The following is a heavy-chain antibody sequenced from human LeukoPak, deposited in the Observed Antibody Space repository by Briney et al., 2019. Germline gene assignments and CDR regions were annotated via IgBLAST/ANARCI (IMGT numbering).Heavy chain of an antibody. V-gene: IGHV4-34*01. D-gene: IGHD4-11*01. CDR3: ARSVDAFDI. J-gene: IGHJ3*02. Sequence: SETLSLTCAVYGGSFSAHYWNWIRQPPGKGLEWIGEINHSGSTNYNPSLKSRVTISVDTSKNQFSLKLSSVTAADTAVYYCARSVDAFDIWGQGTMVTVSS. CDR2: INHSGST. CDR1: GGSFSAHY.